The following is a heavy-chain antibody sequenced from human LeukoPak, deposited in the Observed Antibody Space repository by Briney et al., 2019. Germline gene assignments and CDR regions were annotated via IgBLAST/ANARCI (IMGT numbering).Heavy chain of an antibody. V-gene: IGHV4-34*01. J-gene: IGHJ3*02. CDR2: INHSGST. CDR1: GGSFSGYY. Sequence: SEALSLTCAVYGGSFSGYYWSWIRQPPGKGLEWIGEINHSGSTNYNPSLKSRVTISVDTSKNQFSLKLSSVTAADTAVYYCARGLVGGGAAIDVFDIGAKGKMVTVSS. CDR3: ARGLVGGGAAIDVFDI. D-gene: IGHD2-15*01.